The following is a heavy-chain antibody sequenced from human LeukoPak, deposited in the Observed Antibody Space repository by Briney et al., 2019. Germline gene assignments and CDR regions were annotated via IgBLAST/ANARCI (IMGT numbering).Heavy chain of an antibody. Sequence: GGSLRLSRAASGFTFSSYTMNWVRQAPGKGLEWVSYISKSSGTMSYADSVKGRFTISRDNAKNSLFLQMNSLRDEDTAVYYCARDENWGFDYWGQGTLVTVSS. CDR2: ISKSSGTM. CDR3: ARDENWGFDY. J-gene: IGHJ4*02. V-gene: IGHV3-48*02. CDR1: GFTFSSYT. D-gene: IGHD7-27*01.